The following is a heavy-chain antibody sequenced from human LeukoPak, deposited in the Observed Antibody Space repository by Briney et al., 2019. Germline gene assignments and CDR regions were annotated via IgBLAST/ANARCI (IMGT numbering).Heavy chain of an antibody. CDR2: IIPILGTA. V-gene: IGHV1-69*13. CDR1: GGTFSTYA. J-gene: IGHJ5*01. CDR3: ASNTNYYENTGHYVLDS. Sequence: ASVKVSCKASGGTFSTYAISWVRQAPGQGLEWMGGIIPILGTANYARKFKGRVTITADEFTGTAYMELSSLRSEDTAVFYCASNTNYYENTGHYVLDSWGQGTLVTVSS. D-gene: IGHD3-22*01.